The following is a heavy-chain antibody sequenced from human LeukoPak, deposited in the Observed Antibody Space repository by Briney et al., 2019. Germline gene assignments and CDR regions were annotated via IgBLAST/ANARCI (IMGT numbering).Heavy chain of an antibody. CDR1: GFTFSSYA. Sequence: PGGSLRLSCAASGFTFSSYATSWGRQAPGKGLGWVSAISGRGGSTYYADSVKGWFTISRDNSKNTLYLQMNSLRAEDTAVYYCAKPAYWTTYYFDYWGQGTLVTVSS. J-gene: IGHJ4*02. CDR2: ISGRGGST. V-gene: IGHV3-23*01. CDR3: AKPAYWTTYYFDY. D-gene: IGHD3/OR15-3a*01.